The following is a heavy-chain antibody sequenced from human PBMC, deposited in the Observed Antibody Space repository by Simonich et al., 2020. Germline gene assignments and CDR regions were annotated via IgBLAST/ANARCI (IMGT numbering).Heavy chain of an antibody. D-gene: IGHD6-19*01. CDR3: ARWIAVAGTGAYGMDV. V-gene: IGHV3-21*01. Sequence: EVQLVESGGGLVKPGWSLRLSCAASGFTFSSYSMNWVRQDPGKGLEWVSSISSSSSYIYYADSVKGRFNISRDNAKNSLYLQMNSLRAEDTAVYYCARWIAVAGTGAYGMDVWGQGTTVTVSS. J-gene: IGHJ6*02. CDR2: ISSSSSYI. CDR1: GFTFSSYS.